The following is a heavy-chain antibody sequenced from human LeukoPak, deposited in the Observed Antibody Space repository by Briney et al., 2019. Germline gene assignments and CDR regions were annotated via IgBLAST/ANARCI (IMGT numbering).Heavy chain of an antibody. CDR3: ARVVSHCSGGSCYEDGAFDI. J-gene: IGHJ3*02. V-gene: IGHV4-59*01. Sequence: SETLSLTCTVSGDSISSYYWSWIRQPPGKGLEWIGYIYYSGSTNYNPSLKSRVTISVDTSKNQFSLKLSSVTAADTAVYYCARVVSHCSGGSCYEDGAFDIWGQGTMVTVSS. D-gene: IGHD2-15*01. CDR2: IYYSGST. CDR1: GDSISSYY.